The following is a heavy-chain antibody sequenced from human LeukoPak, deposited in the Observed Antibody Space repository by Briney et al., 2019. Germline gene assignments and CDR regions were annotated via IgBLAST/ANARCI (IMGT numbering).Heavy chain of an antibody. D-gene: IGHD2-15*01. CDR2: ISYDGSNK. V-gene: IGHV3-30*04. Sequence: GRSLRLSCAASGFTFSSYAMHWVRQAPGKGLEWVAVISYDGSNKYYADSVKGRFTISRDNSKNTLYLQMNSLRAEDTAVYYCAKGYCSGGSCWDYFDYWGQGTLVTVSS. CDR3: AKGYCSGGSCWDYFDY. CDR1: GFTFSSYA. J-gene: IGHJ4*02.